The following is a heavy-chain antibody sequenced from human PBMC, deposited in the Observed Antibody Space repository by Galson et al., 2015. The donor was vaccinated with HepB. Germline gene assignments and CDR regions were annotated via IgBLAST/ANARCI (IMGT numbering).Heavy chain of an antibody. J-gene: IGHJ3*02. D-gene: IGHD2-15*01. CDR1: GYTFTSYA. V-gene: IGHV7-4-1*02. CDR2: INTNTGNP. CDR3: AIPGDCSGGSCGTGGAYAFDI. Sequence: SVKVSCKASGYTFTSYAMNWVRQAPGQGLEWMGWINTNTGNPTYAQGFTGRFVFSLDTSVSTAYLQISSLKAEDTAVYYCAIPGDCSGGSCGTGGAYAFDIWRQGTLVTVSS.